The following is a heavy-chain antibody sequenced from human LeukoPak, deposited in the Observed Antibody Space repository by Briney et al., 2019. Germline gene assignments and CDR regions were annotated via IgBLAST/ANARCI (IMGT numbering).Heavy chain of an antibody. Sequence: ASVKVSCKASGYTFTNFDINWVRQATGQGLEWMGWMNPKTGNTGSAQKLQGRVTISGNTSISTAYMELSSLRSEDTAVYYCARELIDFHDHTNKGFFDSWGQGTLVTVSS. CDR1: GYTFTNFD. CDR2: MNPKTGNT. D-gene: IGHD3/OR15-3a*01. J-gene: IGHJ4*02. V-gene: IGHV1-8*01. CDR3: ARELIDFHDHTNKGFFDS.